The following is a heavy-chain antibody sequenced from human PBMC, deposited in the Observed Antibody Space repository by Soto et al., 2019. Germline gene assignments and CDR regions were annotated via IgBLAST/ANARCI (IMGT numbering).Heavy chain of an antibody. Sequence: ASVKVSCKPSGYTFTTYGISWVRQAPGQGLEWMGWISAYNGNTNYAQKLQGRVTMTTDTSTSTAYMELRSLRSDDTAVYYCARATTGYYYDSSGYDYWGQGTLVTVSS. CDR1: GYTFTTYG. D-gene: IGHD3-22*01. CDR2: ISAYNGNT. J-gene: IGHJ4*02. V-gene: IGHV1-18*01. CDR3: ARATTGYYYDSSGYDY.